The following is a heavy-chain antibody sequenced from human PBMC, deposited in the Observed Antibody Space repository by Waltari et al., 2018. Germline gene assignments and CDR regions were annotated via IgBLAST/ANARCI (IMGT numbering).Heavy chain of an antibody. CDR2: IYYSGRT. CDR3: AIMVRGYCSSTSCHTDH. CDR1: GGSISSSSYY. V-gene: IGHV4-39*07. J-gene: IGHJ4*02. Sequence: QLQLQESGPGLVKPSETLSLTCTVSGGSISSSSYYWGWVRQPPGKGLEWIGSIYYSGRTYYNPSLKSRVTISVDTSKNQFSLRVSSVTAADTAVFYCAIMVRGYCSSTSCHTDHWGQGTLVTVSS. D-gene: IGHD2-2*01.